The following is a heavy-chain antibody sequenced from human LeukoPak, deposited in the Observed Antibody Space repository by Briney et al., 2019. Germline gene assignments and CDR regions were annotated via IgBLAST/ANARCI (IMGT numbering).Heavy chain of an antibody. CDR1: GFTFDDYG. Sequence: GGSLRLSCAASGFTFDDYGMSWVRQAPGKGLEWVSGINWNGGSTGYADSVKGRFTISRDNAKNSLYLQMNSLRAEDTAVYYCAKVRRRYSSSWYPYFDYWGQGTLVTVSS. CDR2: INWNGGST. V-gene: IGHV3-20*04. CDR3: AKVRRRYSSSWYPYFDY. J-gene: IGHJ4*02. D-gene: IGHD6-13*01.